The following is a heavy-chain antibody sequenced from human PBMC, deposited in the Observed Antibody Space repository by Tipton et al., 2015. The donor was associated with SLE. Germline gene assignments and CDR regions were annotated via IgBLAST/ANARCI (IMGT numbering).Heavy chain of an antibody. CDR1: GGSFSGYY. CDR2: INHSGST. J-gene: IGHJ2*01. CDR3: ARLDSSSWYYWYFDL. V-gene: IGHV4-34*01. D-gene: IGHD6-13*01. Sequence: TLSLTCAVYGGSFSGYYWSWIRQPPGKGLEWIGEINHSGSTNYNPSLKSRVTISVDTSKNQFSLKLSSVTAADTAVYYCARLDSSSWYYWYFDLWGRGTLVTVSS.